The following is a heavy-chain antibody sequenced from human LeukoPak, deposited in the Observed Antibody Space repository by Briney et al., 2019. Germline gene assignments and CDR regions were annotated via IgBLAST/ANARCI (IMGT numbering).Heavy chain of an antibody. V-gene: IGHV4-59*01. CDR2: IYYSGST. CDR3: ARRYSYASSLTSDY. CDR1: GGSISSCY. D-gene: IGHD5-18*01. Sequence: SAALSLTCAAAGGSISSCYWSWSRPPPGKGLGWGGYIYYSGSTNYNPSLKSRVTISVHTSKNQFYLKLSSLTAADTAVYYCARRYSYASSLTSDYWGQGTLVTVSS. J-gene: IGHJ4*02.